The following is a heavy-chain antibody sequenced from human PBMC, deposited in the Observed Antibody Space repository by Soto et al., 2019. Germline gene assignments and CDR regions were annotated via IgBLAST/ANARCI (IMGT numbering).Heavy chain of an antibody. CDR1: GFSLHTHAVG. CDR2: VYWDDDK. Sequence: QITLKESGPTLVKPTQTLTLTCTFSGFSLHTHAVGVGWIRQPPGKALEWLALVYWDDDKRYNLFLKSRLAITKDTSKNQVVLTMTNMDLVDTATYYCAHAAFGEFVGSFGYWGQGTLVTVSS. V-gene: IGHV2-5*02. J-gene: IGHJ4*02. CDR3: AHAAFGEFVGSFGY. D-gene: IGHD3-10*01.